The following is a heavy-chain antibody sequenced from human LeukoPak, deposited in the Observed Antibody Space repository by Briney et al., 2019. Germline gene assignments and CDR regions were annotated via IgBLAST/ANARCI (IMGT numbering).Heavy chain of an antibody. CDR1: GDSISSSGYY. D-gene: IGHD2-15*01. CDR3: AKTVIPATIYAFDI. V-gene: IGHV4-61*05. Sequence: SETLSLTCTVSGDSISSSGYYWGWIRQPPGKGLEWIGHIYYSGSTNYNPSLKSRVTISVDTSKNQFSLKLSSVTAADTAVYYCAKTVIPATIYAFDIWGQGTVVTVSS. CDR2: IYYSGST. J-gene: IGHJ3*02.